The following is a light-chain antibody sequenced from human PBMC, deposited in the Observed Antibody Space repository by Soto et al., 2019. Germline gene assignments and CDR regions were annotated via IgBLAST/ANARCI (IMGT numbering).Light chain of an antibody. CDR1: SSNIGSNL. V-gene: IGLV1-47*01. CDR3: AAWDDTLNGVV. CDR2: KNN. J-gene: IGLJ2*01. Sequence: QSVLTQPPSASGTSGQTVTISCSGSSSNIGSNLVYWYHQFPGTAPKLLIYKNNQRPSGVPDRFSGSKSGTSASLAISGLRSEDEADYYCAAWDDTLNGVVFGGGTKLTVL.